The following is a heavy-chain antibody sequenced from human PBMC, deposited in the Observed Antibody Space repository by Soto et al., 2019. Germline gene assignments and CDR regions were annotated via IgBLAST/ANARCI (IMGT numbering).Heavy chain of an antibody. J-gene: IGHJ1*01. D-gene: IGHD2-15*01. Sequence: GGSLRLSCAASGFTFSNSWMSWVRQAPGKGLEWVGRIKSKTDGGSTDYAAPGKGRFTISRDDSKNTMYLQMNSLTTEETAVYYCTRDLLYCGGGSCPSAAYFQHWGQGTLITVSS. CDR1: GFTFSNSW. CDR3: TRDLLYCGGGSCPSAAYFQH. CDR2: IKSKTDGGST. V-gene: IGHV3-15*01.